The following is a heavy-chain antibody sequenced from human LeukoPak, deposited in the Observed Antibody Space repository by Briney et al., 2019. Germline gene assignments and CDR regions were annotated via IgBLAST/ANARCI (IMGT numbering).Heavy chain of an antibody. J-gene: IGHJ4*02. Sequence: PGGSLRLSCVASGFTFSTFDMSWVRQPPGKGLEWVATISGSGTTTNYADSVKGRFTVSRDNSKNTLYLQMNSLRAEDTAVYYCAKDFFHGSGSYSPSGGFDYWGQGTLVTVSS. D-gene: IGHD3-10*01. CDR2: ISGSGTTT. V-gene: IGHV3-23*01. CDR1: GFTFSTFD. CDR3: AKDFFHGSGSYSPSGGFDY.